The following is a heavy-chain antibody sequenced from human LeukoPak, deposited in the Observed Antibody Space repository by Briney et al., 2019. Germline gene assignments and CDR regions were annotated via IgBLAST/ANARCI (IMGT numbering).Heavy chain of an antibody. CDR2: IYTSGST. D-gene: IGHD3-22*01. Sequence: SETLSLTCTVCGNSISSGDNYWSWIRQPAGKGLEWIGRIYTSGSTNYNPSLKSRVTISVDTSKNQFSLKLSSVTAADTAVYYCARSMIVSHDAFDIWAKGQWSPSLQ. CDR1: GNSISSGDNY. CDR3: ARSMIVSHDAFDI. V-gene: IGHV4-61*02. J-gene: IGHJ3*02.